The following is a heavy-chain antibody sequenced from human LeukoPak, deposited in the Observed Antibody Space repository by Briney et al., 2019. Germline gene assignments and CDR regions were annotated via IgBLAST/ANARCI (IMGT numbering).Heavy chain of an antibody. CDR2: IYYSGST. V-gene: IGHV4-59*12. Sequence: SETLSLTCTVSRGSISSYYWCWIRQPPGNGLEWIGYIYYSGSTNYNPSLKSRVTISVDKSKNQFSLKLSSVTAADTAVYYCARDSHIGSYYIVYWGQRTLVTVSS. D-gene: IGHD1-26*01. CDR3: ARDSHIGSYYIVY. CDR1: RGSISSYY. J-gene: IGHJ4*02.